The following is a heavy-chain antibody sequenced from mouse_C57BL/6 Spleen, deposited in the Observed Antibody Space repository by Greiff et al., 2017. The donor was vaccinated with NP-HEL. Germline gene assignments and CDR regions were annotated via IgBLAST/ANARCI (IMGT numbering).Heavy chain of an antibody. V-gene: IGHV1-53*01. CDR3: ARGPVTHGDY. CDR1: GYTFTSYW. J-gene: IGHJ4*01. Sequence: QVHVKQPGTELVKPGASVKLSCKASGYTFTSYWMHWVKQRPGPGLEWIGDINPSNGGTNYNEKFKSKATLTVDKSSSTAYMQLSSLTSEDSAVYYCARGPVTHGDYWGQGTSVTVSS. CDR2: INPSNGGT. D-gene: IGHD2-1*01.